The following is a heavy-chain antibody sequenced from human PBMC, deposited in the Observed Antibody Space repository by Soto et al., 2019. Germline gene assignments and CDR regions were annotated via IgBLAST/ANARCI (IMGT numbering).Heavy chain of an antibody. V-gene: IGHV3-33*01. CDR2: IWYDGTNS. D-gene: IGHD2-15*01. CDR1: GFTFSSYG. J-gene: IGHJ5*02. CDR3: AREFCSGGNCYTYYFDP. Sequence: PGGSLRLSCAASGFTFSSYGMHWVRQAPGKGLEWVAVIWYDGTNSNYADSVKGRFTISRDNAKSTLFLQMNSLRDEDTAVYYCAREFCSGGNCYTYYFDPWGQGIPVTVSS.